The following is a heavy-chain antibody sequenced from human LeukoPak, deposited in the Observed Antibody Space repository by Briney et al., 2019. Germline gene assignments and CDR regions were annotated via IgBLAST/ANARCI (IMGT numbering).Heavy chain of an antibody. CDR2: IIPILGIA. J-gene: IGHJ4*02. CDR1: GGTFSSYA. D-gene: IGHD4-17*01. CDR3: ARATTVTLFDY. Sequence: SVKVSCKASGGTFSSYAISWVRQAPAQGLEWMGRIIPILGIANYAQKFQGRVTITADKSTSTAYMELSSLRSEDTAVYYCARATTVTLFDYWGQGTLVTVSS. V-gene: IGHV1-69*04.